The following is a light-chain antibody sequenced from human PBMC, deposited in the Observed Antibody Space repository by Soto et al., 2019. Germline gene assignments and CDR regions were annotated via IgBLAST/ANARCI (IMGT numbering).Light chain of an antibody. J-gene: IGKJ5*01. CDR3: KQYHTYSTIT. CDR2: DDS. V-gene: IGKV1-5*01. CDR1: QSISTW. Sequence: DIQMTQSPSTLSASVGDSVTVTCRASQSISTWLGWYQQKPGKDPTLLIYDDSSLKSGAPTRFSGSGSGTDFTHTISSLPPDDFAHYYYKQYHTYSTITLGQGTRLELK.